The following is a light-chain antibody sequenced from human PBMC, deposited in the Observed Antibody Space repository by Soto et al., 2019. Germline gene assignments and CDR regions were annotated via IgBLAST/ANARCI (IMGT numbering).Light chain of an antibody. V-gene: IGLV3-21*04. CDR2: YDS. CDR3: QGWDSSSDPRVV. J-gene: IGLJ2*01. Sequence: SYELTQPPSVSVAPGKTARITCGGNNIGSKSVNWYQQKPGQAPVLVIYYDSDRPSGIPERFSGANSGNTATLTISRVDAGDEADYYCQGWDSSSDPRVVFGGGTKLTVL. CDR1: NIGSKS.